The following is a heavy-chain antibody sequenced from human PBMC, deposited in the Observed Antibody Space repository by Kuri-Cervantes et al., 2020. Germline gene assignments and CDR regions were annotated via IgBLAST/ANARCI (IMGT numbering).Heavy chain of an antibody. V-gene: IGHV3-20*04. CDR3: ARSKGDV. CDR2: INWNGGST. CDR1: GGSIRGSNYY. J-gene: IGHJ6*04. Sequence: GGSLRLSCTVSGGSIRGSNYYWGWIRQPPGKGLEWVFGINWNGGSTGYADSVKGRFTISRDNSKNTLYLQMNSLIVEDTAIYYCARSKGDVWGKGISVTVSS.